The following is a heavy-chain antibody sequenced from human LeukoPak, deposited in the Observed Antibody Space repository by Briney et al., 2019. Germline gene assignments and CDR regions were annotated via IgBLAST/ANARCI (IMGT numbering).Heavy chain of an antibody. V-gene: IGHV4-59*08. J-gene: IGHJ5*02. CDR3: ARHGWDYDPGTYYTFDP. Sequence: SETLSLTCTVSGGSIGSYYWSWIRQPPGKGLEWIGYIYYSGRSNQNPSLKSRVTISVDTSKNQFSLRLTSVTAADTAMYHCARHGWDYDPGTYYTFDPWGQGTLVTVSS. CDR2: IYYSGRS. CDR1: GGSIGSYY. D-gene: IGHD3-10*01.